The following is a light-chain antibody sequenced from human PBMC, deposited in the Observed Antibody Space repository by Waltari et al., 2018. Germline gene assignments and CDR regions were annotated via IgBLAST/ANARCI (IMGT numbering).Light chain of an antibody. CDR2: DAS. CDR1: QDISNY. V-gene: IGKV1-33*01. Sequence: DIQMTQSPSSLSASVGDRVTITCQASQDISNYLNWYQQKPGKAPKLLIYDASNVETGVPSRFSRSASGTDFTVTIRSLQPEDIATDYCQQYDNLLTFGGGTTVVVK. CDR3: QQYDNLLT. J-gene: IGKJ4*02.